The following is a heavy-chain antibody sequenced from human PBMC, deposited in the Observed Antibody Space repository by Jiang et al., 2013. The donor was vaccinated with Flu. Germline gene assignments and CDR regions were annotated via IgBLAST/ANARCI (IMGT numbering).Heavy chain of an antibody. J-gene: IGHJ4*02. CDR3: ARDRITIFGVAKRDDY. Sequence: GLVKPSETLSLTCTVSGGSISSSSYYWGWIRQPPGKGLEWIGSIYYSGSTYYNPSLKSRVTISVDTSKNQFSLKLSSVTAADTAVYYCARDRITIFGVAKRDDYWGQGTLVTVSS. V-gene: IGHV4-39*07. CDR2: IYYSGST. CDR1: GGSISSSSYY. D-gene: IGHD3-3*01.